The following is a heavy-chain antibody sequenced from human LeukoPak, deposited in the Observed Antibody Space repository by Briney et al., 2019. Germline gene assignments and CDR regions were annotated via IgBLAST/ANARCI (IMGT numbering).Heavy chain of an antibody. CDR1: GGSISSYY. CDR2: IYYSGST. V-gene: IGHV4-59*01. Sequence: SETLSLTCTVSGGSISSYYWSWIRQPPGKGLEWIGYIYYSGSTNYNPSLKSRVTISVDASKNQVSLKLSSVTAADTAVYYCARGGEGYFDYWGQGTLVTVSS. J-gene: IGHJ4*02. D-gene: IGHD3-10*01. CDR3: ARGGEGYFDY.